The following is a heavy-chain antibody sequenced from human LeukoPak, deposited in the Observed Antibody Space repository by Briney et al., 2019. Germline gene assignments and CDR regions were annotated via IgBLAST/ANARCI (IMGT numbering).Heavy chain of an antibody. CDR3: ARTAARRFDY. V-gene: IGHV1-46*01. J-gene: IGHJ4*02. Sequence: ASVKVSCTASGYTFPSYFMHWVRQDPGQGLEWMGIINPTGGSTTYAQKFQGRVTMTRDTSTSTVYMELSSLRSDDTAVYYCARTAARRFDYWGQGTLVTVSS. CDR2: INPTGGST. CDR1: GYTFPSYF. D-gene: IGHD6-6*01.